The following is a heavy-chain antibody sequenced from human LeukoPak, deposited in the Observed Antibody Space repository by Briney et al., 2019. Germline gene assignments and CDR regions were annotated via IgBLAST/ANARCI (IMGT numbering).Heavy chain of an antibody. Sequence: ASVKVSCTASGYTFTNYAMNWVRQAPGQRLEWMGWINAGNGKTKSSQSFQDRVTITRDTSASTAYMELNSLRSEDTAVYYCARGIWSSHNKDYYFDYWGQGSLVTVSS. V-gene: IGHV1-3*01. J-gene: IGHJ4*02. CDR2: INAGNGKT. CDR1: GYTFTNYA. CDR3: ARGIWSSHNKDYYFDY. D-gene: IGHD2-21*01.